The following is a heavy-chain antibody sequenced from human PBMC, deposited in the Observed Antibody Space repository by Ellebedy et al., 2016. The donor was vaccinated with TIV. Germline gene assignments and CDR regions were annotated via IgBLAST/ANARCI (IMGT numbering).Heavy chain of an antibody. Sequence: GESLKISCAASGFTFSSYAMSWVRQAPGKGLEWVAAISGSGGSTYYADSVKGRFTISRYNSKNTLYLQMNSLRAEDTAVYYCANLHSDCSSTSCYLFDYWGQGTLVTVSS. D-gene: IGHD2-2*01. CDR2: ISGSGGST. V-gene: IGHV3-23*01. J-gene: IGHJ4*02. CDR1: GFTFSSYA. CDR3: ANLHSDCSSTSCYLFDY.